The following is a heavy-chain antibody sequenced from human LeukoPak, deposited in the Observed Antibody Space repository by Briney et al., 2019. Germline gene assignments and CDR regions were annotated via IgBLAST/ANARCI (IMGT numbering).Heavy chain of an antibody. J-gene: IGHJ3*02. V-gene: IGHV3-7*01. CDR3: ARARGYREVSNAFDI. CDR2: IKQDGSEK. Sequence: GGSLRLSCAASGFTFSSYWMSWVRQAPGKGLEWVANIKQDGSEKYYVDSVKGRFTISRDNAKNSLYLQMNSLRAEDTAVFYCARARGYREVSNAFDIWGQGTMVTVSS. CDR1: GFTFSSYW. D-gene: IGHD5-18*01.